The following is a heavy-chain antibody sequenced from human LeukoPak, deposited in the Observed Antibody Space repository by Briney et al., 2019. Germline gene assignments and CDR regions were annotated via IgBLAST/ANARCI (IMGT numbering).Heavy chain of an antibody. V-gene: IGHV3-30-3*01. CDR3: ARSQYSRGWFDY. Sequence: GGSLRLSCAASGFTFSSYAMNWVRQAPGKGLEWVALISYDGSNKNYADSVKGRFTISRDNSKNTLYLQMNSLRAEDTAVYYCARSQYSRGWFDYWGQGTPVTVSS. CDR2: ISYDGSNK. D-gene: IGHD6-19*01. CDR1: GFTFSSYA. J-gene: IGHJ4*02.